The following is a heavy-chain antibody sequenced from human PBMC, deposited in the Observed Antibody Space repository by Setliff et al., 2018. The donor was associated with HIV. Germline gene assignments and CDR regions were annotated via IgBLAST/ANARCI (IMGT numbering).Heavy chain of an antibody. V-gene: IGHV3-23*01. J-gene: IGHJ3*01. CDR1: GFTLSSYA. CDR2: ISGGGDRT. D-gene: IGHD6-6*01. Sequence: GGSLRLSCAASGFTLSSYAMTWARQAPGKGLEWVSAISGGGDRTYHADSVRGRFTISRDNSKNTLYLQMNSLRAEDTAVYYCARDPLVTTRNIAARREAFDFWGQGTMVTVSS. CDR3: ARDPLVTTRNIAARREAFDF.